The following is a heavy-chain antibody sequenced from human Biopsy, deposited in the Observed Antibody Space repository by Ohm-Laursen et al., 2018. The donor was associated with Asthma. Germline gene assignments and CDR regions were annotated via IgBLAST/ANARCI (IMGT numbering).Heavy chain of an antibody. CDR2: IYSGGTS. Sequence: SLRLSCTASGFTFSSYAMHWVRQAPGKGLEWVSVIYSGGTSHTADSVRGRFTISRDNSKNTLHLQMNSLRAEDTAVYYCAKGYYYDSSGFDYWGQGTLVTVST. D-gene: IGHD3-22*01. J-gene: IGHJ4*02. V-gene: IGHV3-23*03. CDR1: GFTFSSYA. CDR3: AKGYYYDSSGFDY.